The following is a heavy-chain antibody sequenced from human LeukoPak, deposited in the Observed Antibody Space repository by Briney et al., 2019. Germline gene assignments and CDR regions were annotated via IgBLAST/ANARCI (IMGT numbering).Heavy chain of an antibody. J-gene: IGHJ6*03. CDR2: MNPKTGNT. V-gene: IGHV1-8*01. CDR1: GYTFTNYD. D-gene: IGHD6-19*01. Sequence: VASVKVSCKASGYTFTNYDINWVRQATGQGLEWMGWMNPKTGNTGYAQNFRGRVTMTRDTSESTAYMELRSLRSDDTAVYYCARELQGLVQNYYYYMDVWGKGTTVTVSS. CDR3: ARELQGLVQNYYYYMDV.